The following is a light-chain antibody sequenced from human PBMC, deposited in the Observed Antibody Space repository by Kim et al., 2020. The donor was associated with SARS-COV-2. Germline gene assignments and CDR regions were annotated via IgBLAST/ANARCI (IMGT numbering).Light chain of an antibody. V-gene: IGLV6-57*01. J-gene: IGLJ2*01. CDR2: DDN. Sequence: GKTVTIFCTRSSGSIPSNYVQWYQQRPGSSPTTVIYDDNQRPSGVPDRFSGSSDSSSNSASLTISGLKTEDEADYYCQSYDSSNVVFGGGTKLTVL. CDR1: SGSIPSNY. CDR3: QSYDSSNVV.